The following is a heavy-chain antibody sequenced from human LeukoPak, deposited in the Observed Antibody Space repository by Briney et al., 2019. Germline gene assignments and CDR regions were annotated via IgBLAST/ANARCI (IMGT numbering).Heavy chain of an antibody. J-gene: IGHJ4*02. CDR2: MYTSGIT. Sequence: SETLSLTCTVSGDSFSSYFWSWIRQPAGKGLEWIGRMYTSGITNSNPSLKSRVTMSVDTSKDQFSLNLTSVTAADTAVYYCAREITGTRGVDYWGQGILVTVSS. CDR3: AREITGTRGVDY. V-gene: IGHV4-4*07. CDR1: GDSFSSYF. D-gene: IGHD1-7*01.